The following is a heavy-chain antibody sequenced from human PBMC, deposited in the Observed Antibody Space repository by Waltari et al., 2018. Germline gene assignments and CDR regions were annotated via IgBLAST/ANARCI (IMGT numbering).Heavy chain of an antibody. D-gene: IGHD5-12*01. Sequence: QVQLQASGPGLVKPSETLSLTCAVSGYSISSGYYWGWIRQPPGKGLVWIRNICHSGSTYDNPSLKSRITISVDTTKNQFSLKLSSVTAADTAVYYCARGEMATTVDYWGQGTLVTVSS. CDR1: GYSISSGYY. CDR2: ICHSGST. CDR3: ARGEMATTVDY. J-gene: IGHJ4*02. V-gene: IGHV4-38-2*01.